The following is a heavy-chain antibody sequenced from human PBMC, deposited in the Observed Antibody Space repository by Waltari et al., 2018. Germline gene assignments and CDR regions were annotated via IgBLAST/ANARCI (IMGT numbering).Heavy chain of an antibody. CDR2: LSYSGAT. CDR1: AVSITSNPLY. D-gene: IGHD5-12*01. Sequence: HLQLQESGPGLLKTSEPLPLPCSVSAVSITSNPLYWVWIRQPPGQGLEWIGTLSYSGATYSSPSLKSRVTISGDTSKNQLSLILGSVTAADTAVYYCATYIGASIGTAAFDVWGQGTMVTVSA. V-gene: IGHV4-39*01. CDR3: ATYIGASIGTAAFDV. J-gene: IGHJ3*01.